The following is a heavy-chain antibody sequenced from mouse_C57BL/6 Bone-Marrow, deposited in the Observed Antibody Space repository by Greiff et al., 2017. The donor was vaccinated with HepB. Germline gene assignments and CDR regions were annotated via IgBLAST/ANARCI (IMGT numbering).Heavy chain of an antibody. J-gene: IGHJ4*01. V-gene: IGHV1-55*01. Sequence: VQLQQPGAELVKPGASVKISCKASGYTFTSYWITWVKQRPGQGLEWIGDIYPGSGSTNYNEKFKSKATLTVDTSSSTAYMQLSSLTSEDSAVYYCARLSNDYDNFPMYYWGQGTSVTVSS. CDR1: GYTFTSYW. D-gene: IGHD2-4*01. CDR2: IYPGSGST. CDR3: ARLSNDYDNFPMYY.